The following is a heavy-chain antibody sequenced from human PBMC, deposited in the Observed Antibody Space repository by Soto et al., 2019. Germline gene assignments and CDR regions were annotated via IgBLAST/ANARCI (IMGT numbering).Heavy chain of an antibody. V-gene: IGHV4-31*03. D-gene: IGHD6-13*01. Sequence: SETLSLTCTFSGGSISSGGYYLSWIRQHPGKGLEWIGYIYYSGSTYYNPSLKSRVTISVDTSKNQFSLKLSSVTAADTAVYYCVRGTLAAAGYDAFDIWGQGTMVT. CDR3: VRGTLAAAGYDAFDI. CDR1: GGSISSGGYY. CDR2: IYYSGST. J-gene: IGHJ3*02.